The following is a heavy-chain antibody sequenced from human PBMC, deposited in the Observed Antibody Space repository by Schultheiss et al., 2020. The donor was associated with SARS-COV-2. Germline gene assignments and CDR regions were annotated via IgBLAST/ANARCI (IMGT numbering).Heavy chain of an antibody. CDR1: GYTFTGYY. D-gene: IGHD2-2*01. V-gene: IGHV1-2*02. CDR2: INPNSGGT. CDR3: ASCSTSCYYMDV. Sequence: GESLKISCKASGYTFTGYYMHWVRQAPGQGLEWMGWINPNSGGTNYAQKFQGRVTMTRDTSISTAYMELSRLRSDDTAVYYCASCSTSCYYMDVWGKGTTVTVSS. J-gene: IGHJ6*03.